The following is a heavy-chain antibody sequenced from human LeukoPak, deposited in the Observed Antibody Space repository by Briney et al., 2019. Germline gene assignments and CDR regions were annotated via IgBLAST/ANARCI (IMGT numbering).Heavy chain of an antibody. Sequence: GGSLRLSCAASGFTLDDLWMHWVRQVPGKGLERVSRSDGSSATFADSVRGRFTVSRDNAKNTLYLQMNSLRAEDTAVYYCARDYYDILTGYYSDAFDIWGQGTMVTVSS. V-gene: IGHV3-74*01. CDR3: ARDYYDILTGYYSDAFDI. J-gene: IGHJ3*02. CDR2: SDGSSA. D-gene: IGHD3-9*01. CDR1: GFTLDDLW.